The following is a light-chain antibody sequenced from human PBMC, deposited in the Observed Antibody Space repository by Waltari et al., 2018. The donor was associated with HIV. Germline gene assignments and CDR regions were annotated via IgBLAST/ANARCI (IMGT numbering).Light chain of an antibody. CDR2: VVT. J-gene: IGLJ1*01. CDR1: SSDFSTSQR. CDR3: ALYNPNNTHYV. Sequence: QSALTQPPSVSASPGQAVTISCIGNSSDFSTSQRVSWYQQAPGTAPKVCIYVVTSRPSGVPDRFSGYKFYTTASLTISGLQPEDEGDFSCALYNPNNTHYVFGTGTTVTVL. V-gene: IGLV2-18*01.